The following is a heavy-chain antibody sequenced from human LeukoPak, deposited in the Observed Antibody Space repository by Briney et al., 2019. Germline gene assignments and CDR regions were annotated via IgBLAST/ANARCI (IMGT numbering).Heavy chain of an antibody. J-gene: IGHJ4*02. CDR1: GGSISSIFNY. V-gene: IGHV4-39*07. CDR3: ARGRRLRYFDWLLSSKKHLYYFDY. CDR2: IYYSGNT. Sequence: SETLSLTCTVSGGSISSIFNYCGWIRQPPGKGLEWIGNIYYSGNTYYNPSLKSRVTISVDTSRNQFSLRLSSVTAADTAVYYCARGRRLRYFDWLLSSKKHLYYFDYWGQGTLVTVSS. D-gene: IGHD3-9*01.